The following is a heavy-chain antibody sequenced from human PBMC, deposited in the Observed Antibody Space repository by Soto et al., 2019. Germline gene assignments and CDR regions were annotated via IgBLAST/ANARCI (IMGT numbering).Heavy chain of an antibody. Sequence: GGSLSLSCAASGFPFSSYAMSWVRQAPGKGLEWVSAISGSGGSTYYADSVKGRFTISRDNSKNTLYLQMNSLRAEDTAVYYCAKDPPVPDIVVVPAARPDFDYWGQGTLVTVSS. CDR3: AKDPPVPDIVVVPAARPDFDY. CDR2: ISGSGGST. D-gene: IGHD2-2*01. CDR1: GFPFSSYA. J-gene: IGHJ4*02. V-gene: IGHV3-23*01.